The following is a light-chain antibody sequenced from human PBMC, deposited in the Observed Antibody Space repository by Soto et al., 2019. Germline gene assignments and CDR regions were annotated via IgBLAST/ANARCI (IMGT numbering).Light chain of an antibody. V-gene: IGKV3-15*01. CDR3: QQCRNWPLT. J-gene: IGKJ4*01. Sequence: EIVMTQSPATLSVSPGEGATLSCKASQNVYNNLAWYQQRSGQPPRLLIYDASTRATGISARFSGSGYGTEFTLTISSLQSEDFAFYFCQQCRNWPLTFGGGTKVDIK. CDR2: DAS. CDR1: QNVYNN.